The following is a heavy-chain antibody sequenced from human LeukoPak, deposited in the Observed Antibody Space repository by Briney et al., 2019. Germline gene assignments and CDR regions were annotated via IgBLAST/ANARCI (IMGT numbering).Heavy chain of an antibody. CDR2: IYSGGST. Sequence: GGSLRLSCAASGFTVSSNYMSWVRQAPGKGLEWVSVIYSGGSTYYADSVKGRFTISRDNSKNTQYLQMNSLRAEDTAVYYCARSRRIVGKFDYWGQGTLVTVSS. V-gene: IGHV3-53*01. J-gene: IGHJ4*02. CDR1: GFTVSSNY. D-gene: IGHD3-22*01. CDR3: ARSRRIVGKFDY.